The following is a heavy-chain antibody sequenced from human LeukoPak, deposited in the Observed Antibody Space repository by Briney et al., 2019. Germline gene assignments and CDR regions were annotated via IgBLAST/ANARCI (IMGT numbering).Heavy chain of an antibody. CDR1: GYSFTRYY. D-gene: IGHD3-22*01. J-gene: IGHJ4*02. Sequence: ASVNVSCKASGYSFTRYYMHWMRQAPGQGLEWMGIINPSGGSTNYAQKFQGRVTMSSDTSTSTVYMELSSLRSEDTAVYYCAGDYDSSGYFDYWGQGTLVTVSS. V-gene: IGHV1-46*01. CDR2: INPSGGST. CDR3: AGDYDSSGYFDY.